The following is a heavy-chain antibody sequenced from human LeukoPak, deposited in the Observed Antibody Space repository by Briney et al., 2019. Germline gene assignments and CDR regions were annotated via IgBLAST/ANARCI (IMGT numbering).Heavy chain of an antibody. CDR3: AIRVCYGSWSYLDY. J-gene: IGHJ4*02. CDR2: LAPSDSCT. D-gene: IGHD3-10*01. CDR1: GYSFTSYW. V-gene: IGHV5-10-1*01. Sequence: GESLKLSCKGSGYSFTSYWISWVRQMPGKGLEWMGRLAPSDSCTNYSQSFQGHVTISADKSISTLSLQWSSLKASDTAIYYCAIRVCYGSWSYLDYWGRGTLVSVSS.